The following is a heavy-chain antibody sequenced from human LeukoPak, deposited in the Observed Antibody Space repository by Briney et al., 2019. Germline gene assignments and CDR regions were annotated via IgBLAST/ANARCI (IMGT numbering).Heavy chain of an antibody. CDR3: ARDPLAAAGTYNWFDP. CDR1: GYIFTNNG. D-gene: IGHD6-13*01. J-gene: IGHJ5*02. V-gene: IGHV1-18*01. Sequence: ASVKVSRKAPGYIFTNNGINWVRQAPGQGLEWMGCISAYNGNTNYALKFQGRVTMTTDTYTTTAYMELRSLRSDDTAVYYCARDPLAAAGTYNWFDPWGQGTLVTVSS. CDR2: ISAYNGNT.